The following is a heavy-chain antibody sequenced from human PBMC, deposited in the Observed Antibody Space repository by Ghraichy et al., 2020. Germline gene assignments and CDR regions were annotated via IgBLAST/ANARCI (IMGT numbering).Heavy chain of an antibody. D-gene: IGHD6-13*01. CDR2: VSSDGGDK. Sequence: LSLTCAASGFIFSGSGMHWVRQAPGRGLEWVAVVSSDGGDKYNADSVKGRFTISRDNSKNMLYLDMSSLTLEDTAVYYCAKSVAAAGTSRDYYAMEVWGQGTPVTVSS. CDR1: GFIFSGSG. CDR3: AKSVAAAGTSRDYYAMEV. J-gene: IGHJ6*02. V-gene: IGHV3-30*18.